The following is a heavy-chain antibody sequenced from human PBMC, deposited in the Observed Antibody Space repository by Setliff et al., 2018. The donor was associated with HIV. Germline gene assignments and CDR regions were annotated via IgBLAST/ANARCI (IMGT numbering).Heavy chain of an antibody. CDR3: AGDLRGFYYDSSGYFYMGV. D-gene: IGHD3-22*01. CDR2: IYYTGST. J-gene: IGHJ6*03. CDR1: GGSISSGGYY. V-gene: IGHV4-31*03. Sequence: SETLSLPCTVSGGSISSGGYYWSWIRQHTGKGLEWIGYIYYTGSTDYNPSLKSRVTISLDTSKNQFSLKLRSVTAADTAVYYCAGDLRGFYYDSSGYFYMGVWGKGTTVTVSS.